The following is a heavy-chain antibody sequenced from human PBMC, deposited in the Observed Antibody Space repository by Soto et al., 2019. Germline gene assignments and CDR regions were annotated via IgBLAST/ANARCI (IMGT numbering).Heavy chain of an antibody. J-gene: IGHJ4*02. Sequence: ASVKVSCKASGYTFTSYYMHWVRQAPGQGLEWMGIINPSGGSTSYAQKFQGRVTMTRDTSTSTVYMELSSLRSEDTAVYYCAKAEGYYDSSGTFDYWGQGTLVTVSS. CDR2: INPSGGST. CDR3: AKAEGYYDSSGTFDY. V-gene: IGHV1-46*01. CDR1: GYTFTSYY. D-gene: IGHD3-22*01.